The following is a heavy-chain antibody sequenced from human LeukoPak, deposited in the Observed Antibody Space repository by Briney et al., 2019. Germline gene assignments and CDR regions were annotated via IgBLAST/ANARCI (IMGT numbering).Heavy chain of an antibody. CDR1: GFTFSSYA. Sequence: GGSLRLSCAASGFTFSSYAMSWVRQAPGEGLEWVSAITDSGGSTYYSDSVKGRFTISRDNSKNTLCLQMNTLRAEDTAIYYCAKGSSGSRPYYFDYWGQGTLVTVSS. D-gene: IGHD3-22*01. J-gene: IGHJ4*02. CDR3: AKGSSGSRPYYFDY. V-gene: IGHV3-23*01. CDR2: ITDSGGST.